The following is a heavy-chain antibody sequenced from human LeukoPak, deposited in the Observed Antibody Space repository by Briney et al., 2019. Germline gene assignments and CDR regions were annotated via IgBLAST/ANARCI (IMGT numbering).Heavy chain of an antibody. D-gene: IGHD3-3*01. CDR2: INPSGGST. Sequence: ASVKVSCKASGYTFTSYYMHWVRQAPGQGLEWMGIINPSGGSTSYAQKFQGRVTMTRDTSISTAYMELSRLRSDDTAVYYCARVEDYYFDYWGQGTLVTVSS. J-gene: IGHJ4*02. CDR3: ARVEDYYFDY. V-gene: IGHV1-46*01. CDR1: GYTFTSYY.